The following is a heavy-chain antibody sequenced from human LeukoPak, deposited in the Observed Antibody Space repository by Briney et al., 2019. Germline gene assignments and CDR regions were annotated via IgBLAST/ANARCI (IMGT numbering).Heavy chain of an antibody. CDR2: IYSGGST. J-gene: IGHJ4*02. Sequence: PGGSLRLSCAASGFTVSSNYMSWVRQAPGKGLEWVSVIYSGGSTYYADSVKGRFTISRDNSKNTLYLQMNSLRAEDTAVYYCAKDYYDSSGYPATFDYWGQGTLVTVSS. CDR3: AKDYYDSSGYPATFDY. V-gene: IGHV3-53*01. CDR1: GFTVSSNY. D-gene: IGHD3-22*01.